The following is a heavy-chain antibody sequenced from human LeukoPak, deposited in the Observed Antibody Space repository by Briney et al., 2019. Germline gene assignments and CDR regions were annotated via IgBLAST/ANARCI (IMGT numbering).Heavy chain of an antibody. V-gene: IGHV4-59*01. CDR1: GCSFSNYD. CDR2: IYYSGST. Sequence: SETLSLTCTVSGCSFSNYDLSWIRQPPGKGLEWIGYIYYSGSTNYNPSLKSRFTISVDTSKNQFSLKLSSVTAADTAVYYCARLRDWFDPWGQGTLVTVSS. CDR3: ARLRDWFDP. J-gene: IGHJ5*02.